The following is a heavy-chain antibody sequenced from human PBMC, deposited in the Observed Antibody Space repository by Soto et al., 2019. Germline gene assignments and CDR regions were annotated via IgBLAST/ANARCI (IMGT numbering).Heavy chain of an antibody. Sequence: SETLRLTCTVAGGSSSSSGDYWGWIRQPPGKGLEWIGSIYYSGSTYYNPSLKSRVTISVDTSKNQFSLKLSSVTAADTAVYYCARYYYYDSSGYLNYFDYWGQGTLVTVSS. J-gene: IGHJ4*02. CDR3: ARYYYYDSSGYLNYFDY. V-gene: IGHV4-39*01. CDR1: GGSSSSSGDY. CDR2: IYYSGST. D-gene: IGHD3-22*01.